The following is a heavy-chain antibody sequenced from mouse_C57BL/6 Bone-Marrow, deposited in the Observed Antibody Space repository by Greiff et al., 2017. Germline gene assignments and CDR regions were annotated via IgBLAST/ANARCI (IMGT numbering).Heavy chain of an antibody. CDR3: TLITTVVADY. Sequence: VQLKQSGAELVRPGASVKLSCTASGFNIKDDYMHWVKQRPDQGLEWIGWIDPENGDTEYASKFQGKATITADTSSNTAYLQLSSLTSEDTAVYYCTLITTVVADYWGQGTTLTVSS. J-gene: IGHJ2*01. CDR2: IDPENGDT. CDR1: GFNIKDDY. V-gene: IGHV14-4*01. D-gene: IGHD1-1*01.